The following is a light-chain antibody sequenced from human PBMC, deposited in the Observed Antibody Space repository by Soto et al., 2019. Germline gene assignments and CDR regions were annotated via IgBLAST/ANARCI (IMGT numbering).Light chain of an antibody. Sequence: EIVMTQSPATLSVSPGETATLSCRASQSVNSNLAWYQQKPGQAPRLLISDASTRAAGLPARFSGSGSGTEFTLTISILQSEDFAVYFCQQSNNWPKTFGQGTKVEIK. J-gene: IGKJ1*01. V-gene: IGKV3-15*01. CDR2: DAS. CDR3: QQSNNWPKT. CDR1: QSVNSN.